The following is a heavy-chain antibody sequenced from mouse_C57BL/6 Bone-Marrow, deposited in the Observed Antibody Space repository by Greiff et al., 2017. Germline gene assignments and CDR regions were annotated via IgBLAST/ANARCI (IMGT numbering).Heavy chain of an antibody. J-gene: IGHJ2*01. D-gene: IGHD1-1*01. CDR1: GYTFTSYW. CDR3: ATYGRDY. CDR2: IAPNSGGT. V-gene: IGHV1-72*01. Sequence: VQLQQPGAELVKPGASVKMSCKASGYTFTSYWMHWVKQRPGRGLEWIGRIAPNSGGTKYNEKFKSKATLTVDKPSSTAYMQLSSLTSEDSAVYNCATYGRDYWGQGTTLTVSS.